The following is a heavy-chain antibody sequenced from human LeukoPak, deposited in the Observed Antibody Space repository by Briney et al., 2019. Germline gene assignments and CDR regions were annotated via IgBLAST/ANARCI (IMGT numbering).Heavy chain of an antibody. Sequence: ASVKVSCKASGYTFTSYYMHWVRQAPGQGLEWMGIINPSGGSTSYEQTFQGRVTMTRETSTSTVYMELSSLRSEDTAVYYCARWEKEMATNVGCDYWGQGTLVTVSS. CDR2: INPSGGST. CDR3: ARWEKEMATNVGCDY. CDR1: GYTFTSYY. D-gene: IGHD5-24*01. J-gene: IGHJ4*02. V-gene: IGHV1-46*01.